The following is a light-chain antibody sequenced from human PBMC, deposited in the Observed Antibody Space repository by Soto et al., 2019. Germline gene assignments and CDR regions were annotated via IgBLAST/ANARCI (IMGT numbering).Light chain of an antibody. V-gene: IGLV2-14*01. CDR3: SSYTSSSTL. CDR2: DVS. CDR1: SSAVGGYNY. Sequence: QSALTQPASVSGSPVKSITISCTGTSSAVGGYNYFSWYQQHPGKAPKLMIYDVSNRPSGVSNRFSGSKSGNTASLTISGLQAEDEADYYCSSYTSSSTLFGTGTKLTVL. J-gene: IGLJ1*01.